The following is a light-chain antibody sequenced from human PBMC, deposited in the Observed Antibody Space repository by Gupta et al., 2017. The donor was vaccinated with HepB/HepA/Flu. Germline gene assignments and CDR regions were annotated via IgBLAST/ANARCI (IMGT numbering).Light chain of an antibody. Sequence: QSALTQPASVSGSPGQSITLSCTGTSSDVGFYNYVSWYQQHPGKAPKLMIYDVSNRPSGVSNRFSGSKSGKTASLTISGLQAENEADYYCSSYTTSSVPGIFGGGTKLTVL. J-gene: IGLJ2*01. CDR2: DVS. V-gene: IGLV2-14*03. CDR1: SSDVGFYNY. CDR3: SSYTTSSVPGI.